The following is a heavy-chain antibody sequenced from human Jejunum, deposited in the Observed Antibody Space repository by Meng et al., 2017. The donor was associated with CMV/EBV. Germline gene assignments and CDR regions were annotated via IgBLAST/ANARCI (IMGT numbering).Heavy chain of an antibody. CDR1: GFTFSSYW. J-gene: IGHJ6*02. CDR2: IMQDGSEK. Sequence: AAAGFTFSSYWMSWVRQAPEKGLEWVANIMQDGSEKYYVDSVKGRFTISRDNAKNSLFLQMISLRADDTAVYYCARDAAYYGMDVWGQGTTVTVSS. D-gene: IGHD6-25*01. CDR3: ARDAAYYGMDV. V-gene: IGHV3-7*01.